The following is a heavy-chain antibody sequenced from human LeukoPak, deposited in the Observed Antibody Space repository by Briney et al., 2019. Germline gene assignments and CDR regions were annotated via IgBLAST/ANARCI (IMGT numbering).Heavy chain of an antibody. CDR1: GDSITGYY. CDR2: IYTSGST. J-gene: IGHJ4*02. D-gene: IGHD3-22*01. CDR3: ARDYYDSSGYSYYFDY. V-gene: IGHV4-4*07. Sequence: SETLSLTCTVSGDSITGYYWSWIRQPAGKGLEWIGRIYTSGSTNYNPSLKSRVTMSVDTSKNQFSLKLSSVTAADTAVYYCARDYYDSSGYSYYFDYWGQGTLVTVSS.